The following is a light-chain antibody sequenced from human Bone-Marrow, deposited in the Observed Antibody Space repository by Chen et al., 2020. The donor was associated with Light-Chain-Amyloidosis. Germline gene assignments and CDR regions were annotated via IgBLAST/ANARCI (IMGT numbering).Light chain of an antibody. Sequence: QSVLTQPPSASGTPGQRVTISCSGSSSNIGSRPVNWNQNFPGTAPKLLISTNTQRPSGVPDRFSGSKSGTSASLAISGLQSEDEADYYCASWDDSLNGWVFGGGTKLTVL. CDR1: SSNIGSRP. CDR3: ASWDDSLNGWV. V-gene: IGLV1-44*01. CDR2: TNT. J-gene: IGLJ3*02.